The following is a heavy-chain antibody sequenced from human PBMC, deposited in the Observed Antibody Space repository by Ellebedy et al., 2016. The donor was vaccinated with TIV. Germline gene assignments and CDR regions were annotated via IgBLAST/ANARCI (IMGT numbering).Heavy chain of an antibody. CDR1: GFNFRSYW. Sequence: GESLKISCAASGFNFRSYWMAWVRQAPGKGLEWVAKIRQEGDEIYYVESVKGRFTISRDNAKNSLFLQMNSLRVEDTAVYYCARRASYGDYAVQVDPWFDPWGQGTLVTVSS. V-gene: IGHV3-7*01. CDR2: IRQEGDEI. CDR3: ARRASYGDYAVQVDPWFDP. D-gene: IGHD4-17*01. J-gene: IGHJ5*02.